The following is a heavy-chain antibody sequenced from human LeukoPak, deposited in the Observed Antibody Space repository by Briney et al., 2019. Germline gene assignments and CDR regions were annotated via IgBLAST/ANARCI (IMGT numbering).Heavy chain of an antibody. CDR1: GFTFSSYA. D-gene: IGHD3-16*01. J-gene: IGHJ4*02. CDR3: AKGVYDYVWGAHFDY. V-gene: IGHV3-23*01. Sequence: GGSLRLSCAASGFTFSSYAMSWVRQAPGKGLEWVSAISGSGGSTYYADSVKGRFTISRDNSKNTLYLQMNSLRAEGTAVYYCAKGVYDYVWGAHFDYWGQGTLVTVSS. CDR2: ISGSGGST.